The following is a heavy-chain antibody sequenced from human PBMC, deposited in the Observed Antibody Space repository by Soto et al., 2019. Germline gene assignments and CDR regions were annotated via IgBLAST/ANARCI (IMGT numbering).Heavy chain of an antibody. CDR2: TSYRSKWYN. CDR1: GDSVSSNSAA. Sequence: PSXTLSLTCAISGDSVSSNSAAWNWIRQSASRALEWLGRTSYRSKWYNHYAVSVKSRITITPDTSKNPFSMQLNSVTPEDTAVYYCARDTKNSSGYYKYYDYWGQGTLVTVSS. V-gene: IGHV6-1*01. D-gene: IGHD3-22*01. J-gene: IGHJ4*02. CDR3: ARDTKNSSGYYKYYDY.